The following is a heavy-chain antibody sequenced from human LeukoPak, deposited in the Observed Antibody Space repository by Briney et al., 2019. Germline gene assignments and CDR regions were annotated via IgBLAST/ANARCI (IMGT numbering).Heavy chain of an antibody. CDR1: GFTFSSYN. J-gene: IGHJ4*02. D-gene: IGHD3-22*01. Sequence: GGSLRLSCAASGFTFSSYNMNWVRQAPGQGLEWVSSISDSSTNTYYADSVRGRFIISRDNAKNSLYLQMNSLRAEDTAVYYCARDPGDYYDSSGYYYPYWGQGTLVTVSS. CDR3: ARDPGDYYDSSGYYYPY. V-gene: IGHV3-21*01. CDR2: ISDSSTNT.